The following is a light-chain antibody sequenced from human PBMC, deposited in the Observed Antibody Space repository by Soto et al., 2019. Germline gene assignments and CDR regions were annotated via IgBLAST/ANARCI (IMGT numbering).Light chain of an antibody. CDR1: SSNIGAIYD. CDR2: GNT. V-gene: IGLV1-40*01. Sequence: QSVLTQPPSASGTPGQSLTISCSGSSSNIGAIYDVHWYQHLPGTAPKLLIYGNTNRPSGVPDRFSGSKSGTSASLAITGLQTEDEADYYCQSYDSSLSAVVFGGGTKLTVL. CDR3: QSYDSSLSAVV. J-gene: IGLJ2*01.